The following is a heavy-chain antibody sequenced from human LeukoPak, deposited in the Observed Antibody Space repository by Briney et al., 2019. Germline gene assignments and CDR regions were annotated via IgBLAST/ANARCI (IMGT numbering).Heavy chain of an antibody. CDR3: AREYPGYYGGYRRKYYFDY. CDR1: GGSFSGYY. CDR2: INHSGST. Sequence: SETLSLTCAVYGGSFSGYYWSWIRPPPGKGLEWIGEINHSGSTNYNPSLKSRVTISVDTSKNQFSLKLSSVTAADTAVYYCAREYPGYYGGYRRKYYFDYWGQGTLVTVSS. J-gene: IGHJ4*02. V-gene: IGHV4-34*01. D-gene: IGHD3-10*01.